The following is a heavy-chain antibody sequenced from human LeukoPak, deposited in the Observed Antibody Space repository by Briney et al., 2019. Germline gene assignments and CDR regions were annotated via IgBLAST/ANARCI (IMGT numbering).Heavy chain of an antibody. CDR3: ARGYCTNAVCSLGPTQA. Sequence: SETLSLTCTVSGGSITSIIYYWGWIRQPPGKGLEWIGSIYYSGSTYYNPSLKSRVTISVDTSKNQFSLKLSSVTAADTAVYYCARGYCTNAVCSLGPTQAWGQGTLVTVSS. D-gene: IGHD2-8*01. J-gene: IGHJ4*02. V-gene: IGHV4-39*07. CDR2: IYYSGST. CDR1: GGSITSIIYY.